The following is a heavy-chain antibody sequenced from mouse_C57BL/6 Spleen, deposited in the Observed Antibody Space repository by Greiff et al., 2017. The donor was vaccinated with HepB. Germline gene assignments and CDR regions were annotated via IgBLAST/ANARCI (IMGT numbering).Heavy chain of an antibody. CDR3: ARHGDFPFAY. V-gene: IGHV5-6*01. Sequence: EVMLVESGGDLVKPGGSLKLSCAASGFTFSSYGMSWVRQTPDKRLEWVATISSGGSYTYYPDSVKGRFTISRDNAKNTLYLQMSSLKSEDTAMYYCARHGDFPFAYWGQGTLVTVSA. D-gene: IGHD3-3*01. CDR1: GFTFSSYG. CDR2: ISSGGSYT. J-gene: IGHJ3*01.